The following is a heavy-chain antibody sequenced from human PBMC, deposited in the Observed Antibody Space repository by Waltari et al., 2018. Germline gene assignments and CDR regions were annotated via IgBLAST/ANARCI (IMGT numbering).Heavy chain of an antibody. V-gene: IGHV3-7*01. Sequence: EEQLVESGGGLVQPGGSLRLSCVASGFTFSIHWMAWVRQAPGKGLDGVAKIKRDATEEMSLDSVKGRLPISKDNTKNSLFLEMNSLRAEDTAVYYCARDHWYSLDLWGQGTLVTVSS. CDR3: ARDHWYSLDL. J-gene: IGHJ4*02. CDR1: GFTFSIHW. CDR2: IKRDATEE. D-gene: IGHD2-21*02.